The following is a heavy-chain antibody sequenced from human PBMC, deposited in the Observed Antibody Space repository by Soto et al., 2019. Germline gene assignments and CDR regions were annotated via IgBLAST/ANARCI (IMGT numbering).Heavy chain of an antibody. J-gene: IGHJ6*02. CDR2: IYYSGST. V-gene: IGHV4-30-4*01. Sequence: SETLSLTCTVSGGSISSGDYYWSWIRQPPGKGLEWIGYIYYSGSTYYNPSLKSRVTISVDTSKNQFSLKLSSVTAADTAVYYCARDRAAKIFGVAHNNYDMDVWGQGPTVTVSS. CDR3: ARDRAAKIFGVAHNNYDMDV. D-gene: IGHD3-3*01. CDR1: GGSISSGDYY.